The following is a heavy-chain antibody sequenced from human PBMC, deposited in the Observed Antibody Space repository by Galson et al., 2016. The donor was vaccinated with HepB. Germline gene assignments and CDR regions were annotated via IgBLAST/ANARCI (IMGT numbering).Heavy chain of an antibody. D-gene: IGHD2-15*01. J-gene: IGHJ5*01. CDR1: GFAFRSHW. V-gene: IGHV3-74*01. CDR3: ARDRGGSAGGYNWFDS. Sequence: SLRLSCAASGFAFRSHWMHWVRQAPGKGLMWVSRIKGDGSVTDYADSVKGRFTISRDNAKNALYMQMNSLRGDDTAVYYCARDRGGSAGGYNWFDSWGQGMLVTVSS. CDR2: IKGDGSVT.